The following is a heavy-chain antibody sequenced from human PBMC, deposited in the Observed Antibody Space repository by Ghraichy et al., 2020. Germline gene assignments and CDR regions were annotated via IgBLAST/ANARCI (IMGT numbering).Heavy chain of an antibody. Sequence: GESLNISCAASGFTFSSYSMNWVRQAPGKGLEWVSSISSSSSYIYYADSVKGRFTISRDNAKNSLYLQMNSLRAEDTAVYYCARDAYCTNGVCYFYFQHWGQGTLVTVSS. CDR2: ISSSSSYI. V-gene: IGHV3-21*01. CDR1: GFTFSSYS. J-gene: IGHJ1*01. CDR3: ARDAYCTNGVCYFYFQH. D-gene: IGHD2-8*01.